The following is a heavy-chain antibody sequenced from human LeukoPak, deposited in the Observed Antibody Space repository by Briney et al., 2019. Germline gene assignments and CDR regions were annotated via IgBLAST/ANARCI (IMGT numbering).Heavy chain of an antibody. J-gene: IGHJ3*02. V-gene: IGHV4-34*01. CDR1: GGSFSGYY. Sequence: SETLSLTCAVYGGSFSGYYWSWIRQPPGRGLEWIGSIYYSGSPYYNPSLKSRVTISVDTSKNQLSLKLSSVTAADTAMYYCARPRTIGTAYDAFDIWGQGTMVTVSS. CDR3: ARPRTIGTAYDAFDI. CDR2: IYYSGSP. D-gene: IGHD1-1*01.